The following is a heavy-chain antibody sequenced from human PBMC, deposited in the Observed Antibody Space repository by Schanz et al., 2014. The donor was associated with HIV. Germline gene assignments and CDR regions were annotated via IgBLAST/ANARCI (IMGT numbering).Heavy chain of an antibody. V-gene: IGHV3-30*18. Sequence: VHLLESGGGLVQPGGSLSLSCAASGFTFSNNGMNWVRQAPGKGLEWVAVISYDGSNKYYGDSSKGRFTISRDNSKNTLYLQMNSLRPEDTAVYYCAKDAGGAMDVWGQGTTVTVSS. D-gene: IGHD3-16*01. CDR1: GFTFSNNG. J-gene: IGHJ6*02. CDR3: AKDAGGAMDV. CDR2: ISYDGSNK.